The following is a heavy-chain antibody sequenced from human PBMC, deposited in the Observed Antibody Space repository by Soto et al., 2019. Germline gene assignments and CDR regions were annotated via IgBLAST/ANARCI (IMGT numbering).Heavy chain of an antibody. CDR2: IYYSGST. CDR3: ARQGYRAAAGYNWFGP. Sequence: SETLSLTRTVSGGSISSSSYYWGWIRQPPGKGLEWIGSIYYSGSTYYNPSLKSRVTISVDTSKNQFSLKLSSVTAADTAVYYCARQGYRAAAGYNWFGPWGQGTLVTVSS. CDR1: GGSISSSSYY. J-gene: IGHJ5*02. V-gene: IGHV4-39*01. D-gene: IGHD6-13*01.